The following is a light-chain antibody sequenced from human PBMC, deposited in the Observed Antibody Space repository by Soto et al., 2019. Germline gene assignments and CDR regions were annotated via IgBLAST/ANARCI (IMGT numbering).Light chain of an antibody. CDR1: RSVSSY. J-gene: IGKJ5*01. Sequence: ELVLTQSPATLSLSPGESATLSCRATRSVSSYLAWYQQKPGQAPRLLISDASSRPTDIRARFSGSGSGTDFTLTISCLEPEDFALYYCQQRSNWPITFGQGTRL. CDR2: DAS. V-gene: IGKV3-11*01. CDR3: QQRSNWPIT.